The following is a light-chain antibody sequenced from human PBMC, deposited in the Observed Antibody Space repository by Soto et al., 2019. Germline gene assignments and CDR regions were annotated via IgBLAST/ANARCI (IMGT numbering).Light chain of an antibody. CDR2: TND. J-gene: IGLJ2*01. Sequence: QPVLTQPPSASGTPGQRVTISCSGSSFNIGSNTVNWYQQVPGTAPKLLLYTNDQRPSGVPDQFSGSKSGTSASLAISGLQSEDEADYYCTAWDDSLNGLVFGGGTKLTVL. CDR3: TAWDDSLNGLV. V-gene: IGLV1-44*01. CDR1: SFNIGSNT.